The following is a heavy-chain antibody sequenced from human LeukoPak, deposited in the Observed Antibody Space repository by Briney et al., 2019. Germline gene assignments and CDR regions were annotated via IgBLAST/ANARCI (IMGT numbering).Heavy chain of an antibody. J-gene: IGHJ4*02. V-gene: IGHV3-7*01. CDR2: IKQDGSEK. Sequence: GGSLRLSCAASGFTFSSYWMSWVRQAPGKGLEWVANIKQDGSEKYYVDSVKGRFTISRDNAKNSLYLQMNSLRAEDTAVYYCAREVDTAMGDFDYWGQGTLVTVSS. D-gene: IGHD5-18*01. CDR3: AREVDTAMGDFDY. CDR1: GFTFSSYW.